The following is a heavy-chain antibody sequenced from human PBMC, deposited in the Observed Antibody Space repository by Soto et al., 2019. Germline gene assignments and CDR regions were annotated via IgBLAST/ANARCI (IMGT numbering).Heavy chain of an antibody. CDR2: IYYNGST. CDR3: ALAAAGTGLFDY. D-gene: IGHD6-13*01. CDR1: GGSISSYY. Sequence: PSETLSLTCTVSGGSISSYYWSWIRQPPGKGLEWIGYIYYNGSTNYNPSLKSRVSISVDTSKNQFSLKLSSVTAADTAVYYCALAAAGTGLFDYWGQGTLVTVSS. V-gene: IGHV4-59*01. J-gene: IGHJ4*02.